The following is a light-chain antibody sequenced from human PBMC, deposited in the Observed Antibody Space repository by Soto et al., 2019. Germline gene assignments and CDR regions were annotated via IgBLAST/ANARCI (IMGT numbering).Light chain of an antibody. V-gene: IGKV3-11*01. CDR1: QSVSSY. J-gene: IGKJ4*01. Sequence: EIVLTQSPATLSLSPGERATLSCRASQSVSSYLAWFQQRPGQPPRLLTHDASSRATGIQARFSGSGSGTDFTLTIRSLEPEDFAVYYCKQRSNWPLTFGGGTKVDIK. CDR3: KQRSNWPLT. CDR2: DAS.